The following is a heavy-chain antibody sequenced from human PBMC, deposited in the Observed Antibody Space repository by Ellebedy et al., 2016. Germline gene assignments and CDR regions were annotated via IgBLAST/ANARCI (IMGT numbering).Heavy chain of an antibody. CDR1: GFTFSSYW. V-gene: IGHV3-23*01. D-gene: IGHD6-6*01. J-gene: IGHJ2*01. Sequence: GGFLRLSCTASGFTFSSYWMSWVRQAPGKGLEWVSAISGSGGSTYYADSVKGRFTISRDNSKNTLYLQMNSLRAEDTAVYYCARDFGQQRVVWYFDLWGRGTLVTVYS. CDR2: ISGSGGST. CDR3: ARDFGQQRVVWYFDL.